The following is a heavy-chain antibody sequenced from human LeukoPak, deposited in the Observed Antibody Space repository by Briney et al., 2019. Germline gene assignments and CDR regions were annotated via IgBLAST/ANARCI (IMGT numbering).Heavy chain of an antibody. CDR1: GGSISSSGYY. CDR3: VSHQYSSYYHHMDV. J-gene: IGHJ6*02. Sequence: NASETLSLTCTVSGGSISSSGYYWGWIREPPGKGLEWIGSVDYTGITSPSPSLNSRVTISVDTSKNQFSLKVSSVSAADTGVYYCVSHQYSSYYHHMDVWGRGTTVTVSS. V-gene: IGHV4-39*01. CDR2: VDYTGIT. D-gene: IGHD5-18*01.